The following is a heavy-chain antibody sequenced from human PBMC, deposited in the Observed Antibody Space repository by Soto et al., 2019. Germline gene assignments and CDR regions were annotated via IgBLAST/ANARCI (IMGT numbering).Heavy chain of an antibody. CDR2: ISWNSGSI. Sequence: QPGGSLRLSCAASGFTFDDYAMHWVRQAPGKGLEWVSGISWNSGSIGYADSVKGRFTISRDNAKNSLYLQMNSLRAEDTALYYCAKDLRGGTSIVGATPDYWGQGTLVTVSS. D-gene: IGHD1-26*01. CDR1: GFTFDDYA. V-gene: IGHV3-9*01. J-gene: IGHJ4*02. CDR3: AKDLRGGTSIVGATPDY.